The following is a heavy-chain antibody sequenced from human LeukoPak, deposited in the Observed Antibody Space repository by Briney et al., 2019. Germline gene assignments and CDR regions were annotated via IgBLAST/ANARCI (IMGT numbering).Heavy chain of an antibody. CDR1: GFSSYS. J-gene: IGHJ4*02. CDR2: ISSGSDYI. V-gene: IGHV3-21*01. CDR3: ARDPWGTHAY. D-gene: IGHD3-16*01. Sequence: PGGSLGLSCAASGFSSYSLNWVRQAPGKGLEWVSSISSGSDYIYYADSVKGRFTISRDNAKNSLYLQMNSLGAEDTAIYYCARDPWGTHAYWGQGTLVTVSS.